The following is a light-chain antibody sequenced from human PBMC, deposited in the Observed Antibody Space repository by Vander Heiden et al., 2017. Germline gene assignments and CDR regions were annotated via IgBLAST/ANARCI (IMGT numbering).Light chain of an antibody. J-gene: IGKJ4*01. Sequence: IQLPQPPSFLPAPVGDRVTIPSRASPVITSSLAWYQQTPGKAPKLLISSASALQSGVPSRFSGSGSGTEFTLTISSLQPEDSATFYWEHLNNFPLTFGGGTKVEI. CDR3: EHLNNFPLT. CDR1: PVITSS. CDR2: SAS. V-gene: IGKV1-9*01.